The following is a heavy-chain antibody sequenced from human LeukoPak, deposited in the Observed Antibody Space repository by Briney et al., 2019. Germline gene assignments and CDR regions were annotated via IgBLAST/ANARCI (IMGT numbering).Heavy chain of an antibody. D-gene: IGHD1-7*01. CDR3: ARHAWDGTPHRWFDP. V-gene: IGHV5-51*01. CDR2: INPPNSDA. CDR1: GYSFTNYW. Sequence: GESLKISCKASGYSFTNYWIGWVRQIPGRGLEWMGIINPPNSDAKHSPSFQGQVTISVDKSISTAYLQWTSLKASDNAIYYCARHAWDGTPHRWFDPWGQGTRVTVSS. J-gene: IGHJ5*02.